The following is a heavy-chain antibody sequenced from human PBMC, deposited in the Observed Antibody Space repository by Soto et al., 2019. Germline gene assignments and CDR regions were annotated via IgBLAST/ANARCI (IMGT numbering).Heavy chain of an antibody. CDR1: GGSISSGGYY. CDR2: IYYSGST. J-gene: IGHJ4*02. V-gene: IGHV4-31*03. Sequence: QVQLQESGPGLVKPSQTLSLTCTVSGGSISSGGYYWSWIRQHPGKGLEWIGYIYYSGSTYYIPSLKSRVTISVDTAKNQCSLKLSSVTAADTAVYYCARETTVTPTVGYFDYWGQGTLVTVSS. CDR3: ARETTVTPTVGYFDY. D-gene: IGHD4-17*01.